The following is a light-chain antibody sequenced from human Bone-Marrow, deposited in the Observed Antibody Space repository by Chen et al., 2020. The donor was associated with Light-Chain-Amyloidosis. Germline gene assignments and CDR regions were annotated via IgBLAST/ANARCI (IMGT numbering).Light chain of an antibody. CDR2: KDT. V-gene: IGLV3-25*03. J-gene: IGLJ3*02. Sequence: SYELTQPPSVSVSPGQTARITCSGDALPKHYAYWYQQKPGQAPVLVICKDTERPSGIPERFSGSSSGTTVTLTISGVQAEDEADHYCQSADSSDLGVFGGGTKLTVL. CDR1: ALPKHY. CDR3: QSADSSDLGV.